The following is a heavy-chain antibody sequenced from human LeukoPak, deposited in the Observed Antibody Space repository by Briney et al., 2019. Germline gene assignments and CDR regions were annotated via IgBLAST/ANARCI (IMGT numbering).Heavy chain of an antibody. CDR1: GGSISSYY. D-gene: IGHD4-17*01. J-gene: IGHJ4*02. Sequence: PSETLSLTCTVSGGSISSYYWSWIRQPPGKGLEWIGYIYYSGSTNYNPSLKSRVTISVDTSKNQFSLKLSSVTAADTAVYYCARREVTTRYYFDYWGQGTLVTVSS. V-gene: IGHV4-59*08. CDR3: ARREVTTRYYFDY. CDR2: IYYSGST.